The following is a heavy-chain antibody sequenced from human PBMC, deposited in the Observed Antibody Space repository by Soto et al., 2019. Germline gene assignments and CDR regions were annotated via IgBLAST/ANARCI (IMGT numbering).Heavy chain of an antibody. CDR3: ARHTGGYDLFRFDY. D-gene: IGHD5-12*01. CDR1: GGSISSYY. V-gene: IGHV4-59*08. CDR2: IYYSGST. Sequence: QVQLQESGPGLVKPSETLSLTCTVSGGSISSYYWSWIRQPPGKGLEWIGYIYYSGSTNYNPSLKSRVTISVDTSKNQFSLKLSSVTAADTAVYYCARHTGGYDLFRFDYWGQGTLVTVSS. J-gene: IGHJ4*02.